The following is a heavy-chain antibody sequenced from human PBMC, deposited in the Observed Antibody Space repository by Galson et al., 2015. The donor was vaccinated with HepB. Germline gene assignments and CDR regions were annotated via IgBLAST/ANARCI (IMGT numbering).Heavy chain of an antibody. Sequence: PRLSCAASGFDFSTYAMHWVRQAPGKGLEWVALISVDGNNKYYADSVKGRFTFTRDNSKNTLSLQMSSLRVEDTAVYHCARGLRYTSAWYYFDYWGRGTPVAVSS. CDR3: ARGLRYTSAWYYFDY. V-gene: IGHV3-30-3*01. CDR2: ISVDGNNK. D-gene: IGHD6-19*01. CDR1: GFDFSTYA. J-gene: IGHJ4*02.